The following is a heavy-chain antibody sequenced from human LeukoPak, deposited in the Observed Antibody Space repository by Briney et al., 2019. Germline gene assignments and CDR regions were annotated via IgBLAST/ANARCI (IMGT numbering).Heavy chain of an antibody. CDR2: IRSKAYRGTT. CDR3: TRAYCGGDCYHPLPNYYFDY. CDR1: GFTFGDYA. Sequence: GGSLRLSCTASGFTFGDYAMSWVRQAPGKGLAWAGLIRSKAYRGTTEYAASVKGRFTISRDDSKSIAYLQMNSLKTEDTAVYYCTRAYCGGDCYHPLPNYYFDYWGQGTLVTVSS. D-gene: IGHD2-21*01. J-gene: IGHJ4*02. V-gene: IGHV3-49*04.